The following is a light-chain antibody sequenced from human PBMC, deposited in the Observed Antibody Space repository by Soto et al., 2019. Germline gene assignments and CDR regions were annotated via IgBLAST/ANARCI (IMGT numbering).Light chain of an antibody. CDR2: DAS. CDR3: QQLNSYPLT. CDR1: QGFSSY. Sequence: DIQLTQSPSFLSASVGDRVTITCRASQGFSSYLAWYQQKPGEAPKLLIYDASTLQTGVPSRFSGSGSGAEFTLTISSLQPEDFATYYCQQLNSYPLTFGGGTKVEIK. J-gene: IGKJ4*01. V-gene: IGKV1-9*01.